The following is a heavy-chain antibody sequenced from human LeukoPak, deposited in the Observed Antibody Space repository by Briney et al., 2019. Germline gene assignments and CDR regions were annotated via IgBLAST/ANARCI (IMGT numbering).Heavy chain of an antibody. CDR3: VRRGDASSGWGDHDF. J-gene: IGHJ4*02. D-gene: IGHD6-19*01. CDR1: GFTFNRNA. V-gene: IGHV3-23*01. Sequence: GGSLRLSCAASGFTFNRNAISWVRQAPGKGLEWVSTIGGSGDKTFYTDSVKGRITISRDNSKNMVHLQMNSLTGEDTALYYCVRRGDASSGWGDHDFWGQGALVTVSS. CDR2: IGGSGDKT.